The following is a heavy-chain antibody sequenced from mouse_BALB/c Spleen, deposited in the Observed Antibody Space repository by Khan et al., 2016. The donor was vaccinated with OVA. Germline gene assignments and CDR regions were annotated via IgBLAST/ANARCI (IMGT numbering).Heavy chain of an antibody. CDR3: VRDGADHRNDGWFAY. Sequence: VELQQSGAELARPGASVKMSCKASGYTFTSYTIHWIKLRPGQGLEWIGYINPSNGYTNYNQKFRDKATLTAEKSSTTAYMQLSSLTSDDSAVYNCVRDGADHRNDGWFAYWGQGTLVTVSA. J-gene: IGHJ3*01. CDR1: GYTFTSYT. D-gene: IGHD2-14*01. V-gene: IGHV1-4*01. CDR2: INPSNGYT.